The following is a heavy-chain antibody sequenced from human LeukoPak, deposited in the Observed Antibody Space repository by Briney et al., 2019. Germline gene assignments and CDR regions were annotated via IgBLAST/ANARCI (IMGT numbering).Heavy chain of an antibody. D-gene: IGHD5-18*01. Sequence: ASVKVSCKASGYTFTGYYMHWVRQAPGQGLEWMGWINPNSGGTNYAQKFQGRVTMTRDTSICTAYMELSRLRSDDTAVYYCARDGYSYGPDFDYWGQGTLVTVSS. CDR3: ARDGYSYGPDFDY. CDR1: GYTFTGYY. CDR2: INPNSGGT. V-gene: IGHV1-2*02. J-gene: IGHJ4*02.